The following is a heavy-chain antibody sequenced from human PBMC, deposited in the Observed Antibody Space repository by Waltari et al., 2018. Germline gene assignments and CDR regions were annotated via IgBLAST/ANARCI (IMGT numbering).Heavy chain of an antibody. CDR3: ARGRTGYYEDCSDV. D-gene: IGHD3-9*01. CDR2: ISSTGRAI. Sequence: NWVRLAPGRGVECVAYISSTGRAIYYAGSVQGRFTISRDNAKNSVDLQMNSLSVDDTGLYFCARGRTGYYEDCSDVWGQGTQVTVSS. V-gene: IGHV3-48*03. J-gene: IGHJ4*02.